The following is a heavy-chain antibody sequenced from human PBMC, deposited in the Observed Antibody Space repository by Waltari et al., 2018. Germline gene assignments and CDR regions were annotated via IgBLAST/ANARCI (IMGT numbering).Heavy chain of an antibody. CDR3: TYKEAGTIYGEVRIS. CDR2: IYGDDDK. J-gene: IGHJ4*02. CDR1: GFSLTSAGVG. D-gene: IGHD3-3*01. Sequence: QITLKESGPTLVKPTQTLTLTCTFSGFSLTSAGVGVGWIRQPPGKTLEWLAFIYGDDDKRYSPSLRTSVSITTDTAKNQVILKMTNMDPGDTGTDFCTYKEAGTIYGEVRISWGQGILVDVSS. V-gene: IGHV2-5*02.